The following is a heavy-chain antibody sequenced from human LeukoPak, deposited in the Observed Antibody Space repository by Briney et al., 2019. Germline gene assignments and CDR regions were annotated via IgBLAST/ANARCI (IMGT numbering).Heavy chain of an antibody. CDR1: GGSISSYQ. J-gene: IGHJ5*02. Sequence: SETLSLTCTVSGGSISSYQWSWIRQPPGKGLEWIGYISYSGSTNFNPSLKSRVTISVDTSKNQFSLKLSSVTAADTAVYYCAREGTAGTNLNWFDPWGQGTLVTVSS. D-gene: IGHD1-1*01. V-gene: IGHV4-59*01. CDR3: AREGTAGTNLNWFDP. CDR2: ISYSGST.